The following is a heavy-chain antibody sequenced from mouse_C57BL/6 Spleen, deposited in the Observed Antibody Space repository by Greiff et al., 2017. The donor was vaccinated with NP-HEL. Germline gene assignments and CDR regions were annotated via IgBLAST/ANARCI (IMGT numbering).Heavy chain of an antibody. CDR1: GYTFTDYY. CDR2: IGPGSGST. J-gene: IGHJ4*01. Sequence: VKLMESGAELVKPGASVKISCKASGYTFTDYYINWVKQRPGQGLEWIGKIGPGSGSTYYNEKFKDKATLTVDKSSSTAYMQLSSLTSEDSAVYYCARSHDGYPLYAMDYWGQGTSVTVSS. V-gene: IGHV1-77*01. CDR3: ARSHDGYPLYAMDY. D-gene: IGHD2-3*01.